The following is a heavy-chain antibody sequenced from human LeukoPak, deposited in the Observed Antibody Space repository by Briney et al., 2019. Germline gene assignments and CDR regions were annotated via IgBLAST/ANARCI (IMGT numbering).Heavy chain of an antibody. CDR1: GFTFSSYG. D-gene: IGHD2-2*01. J-gene: IGHJ6*02. Sequence: GRSLRLSCAASGFTFSSYGMHWVRQAPGKGLEWVAVIWYDGSNKYYADSVKGRFTISRDNSKNSLYLQMNSLRAEDTAVYYCARDGIVVGKNHYYYGMDVWGQGTTVTVS. V-gene: IGHV3-33*01. CDR3: ARDGIVVGKNHYYYGMDV. CDR2: IWYDGSNK.